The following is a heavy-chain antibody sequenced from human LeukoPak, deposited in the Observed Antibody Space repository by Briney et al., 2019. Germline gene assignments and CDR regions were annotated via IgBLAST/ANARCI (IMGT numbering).Heavy chain of an antibody. CDR2: FDPEDGET. V-gene: IGHV1-24*01. CDR3: ATDKGEGNFDWLRY. CDR1: GYTLTELS. D-gene: IGHD3-9*01. Sequence: ASVKVSCKVSGYTLTELSMHWVRQAPGKGLEWMGGFDPEDGETIYAQKFQGRVTMTEDTSTDTAYMELSSLRSEDTAVYYCATDKGEGNFDWLRYWGQGTLVTDSS. J-gene: IGHJ4*02.